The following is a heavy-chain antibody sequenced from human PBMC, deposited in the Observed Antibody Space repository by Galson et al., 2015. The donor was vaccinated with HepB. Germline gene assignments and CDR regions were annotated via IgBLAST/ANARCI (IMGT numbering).Heavy chain of an antibody. D-gene: IGHD6-19*01. V-gene: IGHV4-39*02. J-gene: IGHJ2*01. CDR1: GGSISSRSYY. Sequence: ETLSLTCTVSGGSISSRSYYWGWIRQPPGKGLEWIGSIYNTGTTHYNPSLKSRVTISVDTSKNQFSLKLNSVTGADTSVFYCAREAVASTWYFDLWGRGTLVTVSS. CDR2: IYNTGTT. CDR3: AREAVASTWYFDL.